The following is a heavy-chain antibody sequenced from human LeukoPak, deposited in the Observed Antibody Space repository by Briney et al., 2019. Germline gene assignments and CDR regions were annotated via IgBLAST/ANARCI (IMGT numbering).Heavy chain of an antibody. J-gene: IGHJ4*02. CDR2: IKQDGSEK. Sequence: PGGSLRLSCAASGFTFSSYWMSWVRQAPGKGLEWVANIKQDGSEKYYVDSVKGRFTISRDNAKNSLYLQMNSLRAEDTAVYYCARDDFDWLEGMGYYFDYWGQGTLVTVSS. CDR1: GFTFSSYW. D-gene: IGHD3-9*01. CDR3: ARDDFDWLEGMGYYFDY. V-gene: IGHV3-7*01.